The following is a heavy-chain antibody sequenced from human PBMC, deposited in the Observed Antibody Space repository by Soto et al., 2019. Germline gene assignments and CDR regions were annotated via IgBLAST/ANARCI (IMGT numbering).Heavy chain of an antibody. CDR1: GFSFTTFA. V-gene: IGHV3-23*01. CDR3: VKMILVAAGLFALDH. J-gene: IGHJ4*02. Sequence: EVQLLESGGGLVQPGGSLRLSCAASGFSFTTFAMSWVRQDPGLGLEWVSFMTGTGATIYYADTVNGRFTISRDNYMNAVFVQMNSLGGEDTAIYYCVKMILVAAGLFALDHWGQGALVPDSS. D-gene: IGHD6-25*01. CDR2: MTGTGATI.